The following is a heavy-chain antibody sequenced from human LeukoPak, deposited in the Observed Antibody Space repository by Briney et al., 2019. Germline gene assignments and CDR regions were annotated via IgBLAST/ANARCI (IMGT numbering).Heavy chain of an antibody. CDR2: IYYSGST. J-gene: IGHJ4*02. V-gene: IGHV4-59*12. CDR1: GGSISSYY. CDR3: AREDSSSHLFVY. D-gene: IGHD6-13*01. Sequence: SETLSLTCTVSGGSISSYYWSWIRPPPGKGLEWIGNIYYSGSTNYNPSLKSRVTISVDTSKNQFSLKLSSVTAADTAVYYCAREDSSSHLFVYWGQGTLVTVSS.